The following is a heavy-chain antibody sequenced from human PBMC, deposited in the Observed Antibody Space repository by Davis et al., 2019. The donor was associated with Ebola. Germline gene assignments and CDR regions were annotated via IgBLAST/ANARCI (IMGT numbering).Heavy chain of an antibody. V-gene: IGHV3-21*04. J-gene: IGHJ4*02. CDR1: GFTFSRYG. CDR3: AKKGQYYYDSSGYYYFDY. D-gene: IGHD3-22*01. CDR2: ISASGDYT. Sequence: GGSLRLSCEASGFTFSRYGMHWVRQAPGKGLEWVASISASGDYTYYADLVKGRFTVSRDDSKNTLYLQMNSLRAEDTALYYCAKKGQYYYDSSGYYYFDYWGQGTLVTVSS.